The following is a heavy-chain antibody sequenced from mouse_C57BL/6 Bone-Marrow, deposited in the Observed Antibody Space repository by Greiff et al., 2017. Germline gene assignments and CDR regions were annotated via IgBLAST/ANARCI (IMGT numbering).Heavy chain of an antibody. J-gene: IGHJ4*01. V-gene: IGHV5-9-1*02. CDR2: ISSGGDYI. Sequence: EVMLVESGEGLVKPGGSLKLSCAASGFTFSSYAMSWVRQTPEKRLEWVAYISSGGDYIYYADTVKGRFTISRENARNTLYLQMSSLKSEDTAMYYCTREGMVRWAMDYWGQGTSVTVSS. D-gene: IGHD2-1*01. CDR1: GFTFSSYA. CDR3: TREGMVRWAMDY.